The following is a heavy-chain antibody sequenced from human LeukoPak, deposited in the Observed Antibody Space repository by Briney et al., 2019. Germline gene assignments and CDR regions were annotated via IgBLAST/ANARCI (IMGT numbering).Heavy chain of an antibody. CDR2: IYPGDSDT. CDR1: GYSFTSYW. V-gene: IGHV5-51*01. CDR3: ATHTGDQQLAFDY. J-gene: IGHJ4*02. D-gene: IGHD6-13*01. Sequence: GESLKISCKGSGYSFTSYWIGWVRQMPGKGLEWMGIIYPGDSDTRYSPSFQGQVTISADKSITTAYLQWSSLKASDNAMYYCATHTGDQQLAFDYWGQGTLVTVSS.